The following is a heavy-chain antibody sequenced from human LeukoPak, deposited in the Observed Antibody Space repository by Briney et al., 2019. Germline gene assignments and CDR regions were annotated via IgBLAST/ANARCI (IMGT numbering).Heavy chain of an antibody. CDR3: ARDVYYGSGSYSDY. V-gene: IGHV3-11*01. CDR1: GFTFSTYA. CDR2: ISSSGSTI. J-gene: IGHJ4*02. Sequence: GGSLRLSCAASGFTFSTYAMSWVRQAPGKGLEWVSYISSSGSTIYYADSVKGRFTISRDNAKNSLYLQMNSLRAEDTAVYYCARDVYYGSGSYSDYWGQGTLVTVSS. D-gene: IGHD3-10*01.